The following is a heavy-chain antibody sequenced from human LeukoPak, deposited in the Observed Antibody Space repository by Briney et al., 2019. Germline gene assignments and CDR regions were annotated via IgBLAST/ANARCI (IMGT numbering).Heavy chain of an antibody. CDR2: IYYSGST. Sequence: SETLSLTCTVSGGSISSSSYYWGWIRQPPGKGLEWIGTIYYSGSTYYNASLKSRVTISVDTSKNQFSLKLSSVTAADTAVYYCARSPGGALNWFDPWGQGTLVTVSS. V-gene: IGHV4-39*01. CDR3: ARSPGGALNWFDP. CDR1: GGSISSSSYY. D-gene: IGHD1-1*01. J-gene: IGHJ5*02.